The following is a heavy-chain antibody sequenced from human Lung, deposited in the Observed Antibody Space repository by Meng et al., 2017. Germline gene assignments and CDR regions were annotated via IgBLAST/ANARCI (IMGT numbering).Heavy chain of an antibody. CDR1: GYTFASSATYG. CDR3: ARDSNGIASALRT. V-gene: IGHV1-18*01. Sequence: QVQLVQSGGEVKKPGASVKVSCKASGYTFASSATYGITWVRQAPGQGLEWMGWINSYVGNTNYAQNLQGRVTMTTETSTSTAYMELRSLRSDDTAVYYCARDSNGIASALRTWGQGTLVTVSS. CDR2: INSYVGNT. D-gene: IGHD6-13*01. J-gene: IGHJ5*02.